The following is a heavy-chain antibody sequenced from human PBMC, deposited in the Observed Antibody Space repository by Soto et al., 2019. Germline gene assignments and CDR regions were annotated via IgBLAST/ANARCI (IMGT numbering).Heavy chain of an antibody. CDR1: GFIVSTGY. CDR3: ARGLGDSTGYHYADAFDI. J-gene: IGHJ3*02. D-gene: IGHD3-22*01. Sequence: HPVGSLRLSCAASGFIVSTGYMSWVRQAPGKGLEWVSLIYSDGRTYYADSVKGRFTISRDNSENTLYLQMSSLRAEDTAVYYCARGLGDSTGYHYADAFDIWGQGTMVTVSS. V-gene: IGHV3-53*01. CDR2: IYSDGRT.